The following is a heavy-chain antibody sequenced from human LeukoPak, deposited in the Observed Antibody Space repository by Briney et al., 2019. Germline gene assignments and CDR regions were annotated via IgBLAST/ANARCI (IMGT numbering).Heavy chain of an antibody. D-gene: IGHD6-19*01. CDR3: AKDGGAVAGTEGYFDY. CDR2: IGGGDT. V-gene: IGHV3-23*01. J-gene: IGHJ4*02. CDR1: GFTFRIFG. Sequence: GGSLRLSCAASGFTFRIFGMTWVRQAPGKGLEWVSSIGGGDTYYAHSVKGRFTISRDNSKNTLYLQMNSLRAEDTAVYYCAKDGGAVAGTEGYFDYWGQGTLVTVSS.